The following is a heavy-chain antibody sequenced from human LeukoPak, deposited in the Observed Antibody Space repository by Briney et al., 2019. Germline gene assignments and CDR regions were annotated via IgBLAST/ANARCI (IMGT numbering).Heavy chain of an antibody. Sequence: SETLSLTCTVSGGSISSFYWSWIRQPPGKGLEWIGYIYYTGSTNYNSSLKSRVTISVDTSKNQFSLNLNSVTAADTAVYFCARGSYSYGNAFDYWGQGTLVTVSS. D-gene: IGHD5-18*01. CDR1: GGSISSFY. J-gene: IGHJ4*02. CDR3: ARGSYSYGNAFDY. CDR2: IYYTGST. V-gene: IGHV4-59*12.